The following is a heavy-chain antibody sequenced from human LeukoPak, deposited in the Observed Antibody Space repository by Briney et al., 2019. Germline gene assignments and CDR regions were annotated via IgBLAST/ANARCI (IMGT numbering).Heavy chain of an antibody. V-gene: IGHV4-39*01. J-gene: IGHJ5*02. CDR2: IYYSGST. D-gene: IGHD4-17*01. Sequence: PSETLSLTCTVSGGSISSSSYYWGWIRQPPGKGLEWIGSIYYSGSTYYNPSLKSRVTISVDTSKNQFSLKLSSVTAADTAVYYCARRGLRPNWFDPWGQGTLVTVSS. CDR1: GGSISSSSYY. CDR3: ARRGLRPNWFDP.